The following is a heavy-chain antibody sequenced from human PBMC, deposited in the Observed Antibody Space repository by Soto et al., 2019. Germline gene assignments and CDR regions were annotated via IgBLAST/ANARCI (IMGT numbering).Heavy chain of an antibody. V-gene: IGHV3-30*18. CDR3: AKDLRRWLQSPLGY. CDR2: ISYDGSNK. J-gene: IGHJ4*02. CDR1: GFTFSSYG. Sequence: PGGSLRLSCAASGFTFSSYGMHWVRQAPGKGLEWVAVISYDGSNKYYADSVKGRFTISRDNSKNTLYLQMNSLRAEDTAVYYCAKDLRRWLQSPLGYWGQGTLVTVSS. D-gene: IGHD5-12*01.